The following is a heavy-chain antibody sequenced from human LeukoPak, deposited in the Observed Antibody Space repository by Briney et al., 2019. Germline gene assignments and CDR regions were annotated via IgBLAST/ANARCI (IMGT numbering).Heavy chain of an antibody. CDR3: ARDDVDPGTMIVVARDGMDV. CDR1: GYTFTGYY. J-gene: IGHJ6*02. D-gene: IGHD3-22*01. CDR2: INPNSCGT. V-gene: IGHV1-2*02. Sequence: SVKVSHKASGYTFTGYYMHGVRQAPGRGLEWVGWINPNSCGTNYAQKFQGRVTMTRETSINTAHMELSRLRSDDPAVFYCARDDVDPGTMIVVARDGMDVWGQGTTVTVSS.